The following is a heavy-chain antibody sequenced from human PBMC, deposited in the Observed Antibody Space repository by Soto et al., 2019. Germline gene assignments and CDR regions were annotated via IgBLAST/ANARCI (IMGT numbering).Heavy chain of an antibody. Sequence: GGSPRLSCAASGFTVSSNYMSWVRQAPGKGLEWVSVIYSGGSTYYADSVKGRFTISRDNSKNTLYLQMNSLRAEDTAVYYCARCRHTAMDPYYFDYWGQGTLVTVSS. D-gene: IGHD5-18*01. J-gene: IGHJ4*02. CDR1: GFTVSSNY. CDR3: ARCRHTAMDPYYFDY. CDR2: IYSGGST. V-gene: IGHV3-53*01.